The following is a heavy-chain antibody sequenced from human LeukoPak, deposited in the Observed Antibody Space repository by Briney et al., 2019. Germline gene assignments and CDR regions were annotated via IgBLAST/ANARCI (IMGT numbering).Heavy chain of an antibody. J-gene: IGHJ4*02. CDR1: GFTFSSYA. Sequence: GGSLRLSCAASGFTFSSYAMHWVRQAPGKGLEYVSAISSNGGSTYHANSVKGRFTISRDNSKNTLYLQMGSLRAEDMAVYYCARERYSHYDYWGQGTLVTVSS. V-gene: IGHV3-64*01. CDR3: ARERYSHYDY. D-gene: IGHD6-13*01. CDR2: ISSNGGST.